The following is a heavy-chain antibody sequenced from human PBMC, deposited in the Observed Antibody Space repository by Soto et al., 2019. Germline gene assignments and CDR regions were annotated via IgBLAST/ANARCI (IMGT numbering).Heavy chain of an antibody. Sequence: SETLSLTCAVSGGSISSSNWWSWVRQPPGKGLEWIGEIYHSGSTNYNPSLKSRVTISVDKSKNQFSLKLSSVTAADTAVYYCARLYSSGWTNWFDPWGQGTLVTVSS. J-gene: IGHJ5*02. CDR3: ARLYSSGWTNWFDP. D-gene: IGHD6-19*01. V-gene: IGHV4-4*02. CDR2: IYHSGST. CDR1: GGSISSSNW.